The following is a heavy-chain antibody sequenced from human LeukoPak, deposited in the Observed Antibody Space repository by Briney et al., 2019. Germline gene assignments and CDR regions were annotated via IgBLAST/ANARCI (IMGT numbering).Heavy chain of an antibody. Sequence: ASVKVSCKASGYTFTSYEINWVRQATGQGLEWMGWMNPNSGNTGYAQKFQGRVTMTRNTSISTAYMELSSLRSEDTAVYYCAGTQGQQLVSTHFQHWGQGTLVTVSS. J-gene: IGHJ1*01. D-gene: IGHD6-13*01. CDR3: AGTQGQQLVSTHFQH. V-gene: IGHV1-8*01. CDR2: MNPNSGNT. CDR1: GYTFTSYE.